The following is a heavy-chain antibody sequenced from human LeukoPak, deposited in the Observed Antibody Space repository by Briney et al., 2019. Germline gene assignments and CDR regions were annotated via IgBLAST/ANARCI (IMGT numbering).Heavy chain of an antibody. J-gene: IGHJ4*02. D-gene: IGHD3-22*01. CDR1: GFTFSSYS. V-gene: IGHV3-21*01. Sequence: GGSLRLSCAASGFTFSSYSMNWVRQAPGKGLEWVSSISSSSSYIYYADSVKGRFTISRDNAKNSLYLQMNSLRAEDTAVSYCARDPYYYDSTGGYWGQGTLVTVSS. CDR3: ARDPYYYDSTGGY. CDR2: ISSSSSYI.